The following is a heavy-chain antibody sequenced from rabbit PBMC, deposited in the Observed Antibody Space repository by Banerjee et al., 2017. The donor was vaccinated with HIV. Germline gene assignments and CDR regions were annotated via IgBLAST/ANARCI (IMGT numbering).Heavy chain of an antibody. CDR3: ARDLAGVIGWNFNL. D-gene: IGHD4-1*01. Sequence: QEQLEESGGDLVKPEGSLTLTCTASGFSFSNKYVMCWVRQAPGKGLEWIACIYAGSSGSTHYASWAKGRFTISKTSSTTVTLQMTSLTAADTATYFCARDLAGVIGWNFNLWGQGTLVTVS. CDR1: GFSFSNKYV. CDR2: IYAGSSGST. V-gene: IGHV1S45*01. J-gene: IGHJ4*01.